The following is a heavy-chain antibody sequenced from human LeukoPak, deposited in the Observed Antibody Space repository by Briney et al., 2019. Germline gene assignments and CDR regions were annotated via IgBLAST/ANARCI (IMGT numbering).Heavy chain of an antibody. V-gene: IGHV3-9*01. CDR3: AKDYCGGDCYSGWYFDL. Sequence: GGSLRLSCAASGFTFDDYGMHWVRQAPGKGLEWVSGISYNSDTIAYADSVKGRFTISRDNAKNSLHLQMNSLRAEDTALYYCAKDYCGGDCYSGWYFDLWGRGTLVTVSS. J-gene: IGHJ2*01. D-gene: IGHD2-21*02. CDR1: GFTFDDYG. CDR2: ISYNSDTI.